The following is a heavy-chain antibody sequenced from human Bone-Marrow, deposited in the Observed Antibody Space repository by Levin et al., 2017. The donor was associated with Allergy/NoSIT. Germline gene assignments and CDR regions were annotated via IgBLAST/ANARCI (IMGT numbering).Heavy chain of an antibody. D-gene: IGHD3-10*02. CDR3: ARVERVFGNLVYFDY. V-gene: IGHV5-51*01. CDR2: IYTRDSDA. J-gene: IGHJ4*02. CDR1: GFSFTTYW. Sequence: GESLKISCQGSGFSFTTYWIGWVRQMPGKGLEWMGIIYTRDSDAKHSPSFQGQVTMSVDKSSSTAYLQWRSLKASDSGIYYCARVERVFGNLVYFDYWGQGTLVTVSS.